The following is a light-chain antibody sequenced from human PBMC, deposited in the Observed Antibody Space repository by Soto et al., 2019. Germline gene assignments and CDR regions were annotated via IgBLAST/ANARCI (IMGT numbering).Light chain of an antibody. V-gene: IGLV2-14*01. J-gene: IGLJ1*01. CDR1: SSDVGGYNY. CDR3: SSYTSSSIDYV. CDR2: EVS. Sequence: QSVLTQPASVSGSPGQSITISCTGTSSDVGGYNYVSWYQQHPGKAPKLMIYEVSNRPSGVSNRFSGSKSGSTASLTISGLQAEDEADYYCSSYTSSSIDYVFGTGTQLTVL.